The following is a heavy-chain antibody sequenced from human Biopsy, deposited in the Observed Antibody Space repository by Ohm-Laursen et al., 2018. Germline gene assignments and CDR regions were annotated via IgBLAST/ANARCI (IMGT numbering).Heavy chain of an antibody. V-gene: IGHV1-8*01. CDR1: GYTFTSHD. J-gene: IGHJ4*02. D-gene: IGHD1-26*01. CDR2: MSPNTGNT. Sequence: GASVKASCKASGYTFTSHDINWMRQATGQELEGMGWMSPNTGNTVYAQRFQGRVTMTSDTSTGTAYMELTSLTSDDTAVYFCARWETTLGRSLDSWGQGTLVAVSS. CDR3: ARWETTLGRSLDS.